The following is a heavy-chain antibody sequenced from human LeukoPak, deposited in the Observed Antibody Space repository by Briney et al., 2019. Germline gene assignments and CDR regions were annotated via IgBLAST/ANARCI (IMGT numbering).Heavy chain of an antibody. CDR2: ISSSGSTI. CDR1: GFSFSDYY. D-gene: IGHD5-18*01. J-gene: IGHJ4*02. Sequence: GGSLRLSCAASGFSFSDYYMGWIRQAPGKGLECVSHISSSGSTIYDADSVKGRFTISRDNAKNSLYLQMNSLRAEDTAVYYCARGQGYSYGSPFDYWGQGTLVTLSS. CDR3: ARGQGYSYGSPFDY. V-gene: IGHV3-11*04.